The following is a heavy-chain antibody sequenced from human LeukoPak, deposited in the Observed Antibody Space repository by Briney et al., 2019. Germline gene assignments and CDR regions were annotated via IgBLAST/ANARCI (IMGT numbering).Heavy chain of an antibody. CDR2: IYYSGST. Sequence: SETLSLTCTVSGGSISGSNYYWGWVRQPPGKGLEWIGSIYYSGSTYYSPSLKSRVTISVDTSKNQFSLKLSSVTAADTAVYYCARFSSIAAAFDYWGLGTLVTVSS. D-gene: IGHD6-13*01. CDR1: GGSISGSNYY. J-gene: IGHJ4*02. V-gene: IGHV4-39*07. CDR3: ARFSSIAAAFDY.